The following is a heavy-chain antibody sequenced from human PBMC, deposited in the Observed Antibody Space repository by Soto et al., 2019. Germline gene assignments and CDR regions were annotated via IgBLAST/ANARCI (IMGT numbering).Heavy chain of an antibody. CDR3: ARSDHVDRYFDY. CDR1: GYSFTNYA. V-gene: IGHV1-18*01. J-gene: IGHJ4*02. CDR2: ISPFHGDT. D-gene: IGHD3-16*01. Sequence: QVELVQSGPEVKKPGASVKVSCKASGYSFTNYAIGWVRQAPGQGLEWEGWISPFHGDTNYAQNFQGRITVTTDSSTSTAYMDLGRLRSDDTAVYYCARSDHVDRYFDYWGQGTRITVSS.